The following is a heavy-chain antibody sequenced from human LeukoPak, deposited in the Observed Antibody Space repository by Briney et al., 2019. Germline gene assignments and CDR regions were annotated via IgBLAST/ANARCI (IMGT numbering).Heavy chain of an antibody. CDR2: IQYDETNK. D-gene: IGHD2-2*01. Sequence: GGSLRLSCAASGFTFSSYAMSWVRQAPGEGLEWVAFIQYDETNKYYAASVRGRFTISRDNSKNTLYLQMNSLRAEDTAVYYCAKDGVVPATIRANYFDYWGQGTLVTVSS. CDR3: AKDGVVPATIRANYFDY. J-gene: IGHJ4*02. CDR1: GFTFSSYA. V-gene: IGHV3-30*02.